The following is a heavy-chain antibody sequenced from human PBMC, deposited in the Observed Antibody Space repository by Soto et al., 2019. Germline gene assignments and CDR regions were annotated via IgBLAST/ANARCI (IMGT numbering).Heavy chain of an antibody. Sequence: KVSCKASGGTFRNHVFNWVRQAPGQGLEWMGGIIPIIGTPNYAQKFQGRVTITADASTNTVYLDVSSLRSQDTAVYYCARDLEFRDGNISHLDYWGQGTLVTVSS. CDR1: GGTFRNHV. J-gene: IGHJ4*02. CDR3: ARDLEFRDGNISHLDY. V-gene: IGHV1-69*01. D-gene: IGHD3-10*01. CDR2: IIPIIGTP.